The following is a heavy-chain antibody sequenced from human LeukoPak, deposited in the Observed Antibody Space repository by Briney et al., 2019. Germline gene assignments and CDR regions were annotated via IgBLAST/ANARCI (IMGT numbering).Heavy chain of an antibody. D-gene: IGHD2-2*01. Sequence: PGGSLRLSCAASGFTFSSYALRWLRQAPGKSLVGVSALSGSGGSTYYADSGKGRFTISRDNSKNTLYLQMNNLRAEDTAVYYCAKDRGYCSSTSCYNSYYFDYWGQGTLVTVSS. CDR1: GFTFSSYA. CDR3: AKDRGYCSSTSCYNSYYFDY. V-gene: IGHV3-23*01. CDR2: LSGSGGST. J-gene: IGHJ4*02.